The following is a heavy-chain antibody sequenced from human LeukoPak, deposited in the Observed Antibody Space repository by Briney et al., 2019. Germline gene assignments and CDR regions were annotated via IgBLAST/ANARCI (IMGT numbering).Heavy chain of an antibody. CDR2: IIPIFGTA. J-gene: IGHJ4*02. CDR1: GGTFSSYA. CDR3: ARDWGVYSSSWTPWGY. D-gene: IGHD6-13*01. Sequence: SVKVSCKASGGTFSSYAISWVRQAPGQGLEWMGGIIPIFGTANYAQKFQGRVTITADESTSTAYMELSSLRSEDTAVYYCARDWGVYSSSWTPWGYWGQGTLVTVSS. V-gene: IGHV1-69*13.